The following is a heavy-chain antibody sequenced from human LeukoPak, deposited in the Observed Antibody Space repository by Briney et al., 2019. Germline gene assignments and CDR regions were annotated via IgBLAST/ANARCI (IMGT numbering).Heavy chain of an antibody. CDR3: ARDRPPSSGTFDY. V-gene: IGHV1-2*02. CDR1: GYTFTGYY. CDR2: INPNSGDT. Sequence: ASVKVSCKASGYTFTGYYVHWVRQAPGQGLEWMGWINPNSGDTNSAQKFQGRVTLTRDTSISTVYMELSSLRSDDTAVYYCARDRPPSSGTFDYWGQGTLVTVSS. J-gene: IGHJ4*02. D-gene: IGHD6-19*01.